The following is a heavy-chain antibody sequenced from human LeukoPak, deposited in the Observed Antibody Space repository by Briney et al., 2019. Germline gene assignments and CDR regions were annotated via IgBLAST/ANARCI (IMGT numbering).Heavy chain of an antibody. Sequence: ASVKVSCKASGYTFTGYYMHWVRQAPGQGLEWMGRINPNSGGTNYAQKFQGRVTITRDTSISTAYMELSRLRSDDTAVYYCARDYYNSSGEYAFDIWGQGTMVTVSS. J-gene: IGHJ3*02. CDR1: GYTFTGYY. V-gene: IGHV1-2*06. CDR2: INPNSGGT. D-gene: IGHD3-22*01. CDR3: ARDYYNSSGEYAFDI.